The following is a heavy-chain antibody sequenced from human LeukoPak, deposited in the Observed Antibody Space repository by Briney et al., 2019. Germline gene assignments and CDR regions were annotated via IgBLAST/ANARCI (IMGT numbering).Heavy chain of an antibody. CDR3: ARGGELRWFDP. D-gene: IGHD3-10*01. Sequence: PSETLSLTCAVYGGSFSGYYWSWIRQPAGKGLEWIGRIYTSGSTNYNPSLKSRVTISVDTSKNQFSLKLSSVTAADTAVYYCARGGELRWFDPWGQGTLVTVSS. CDR1: GGSFSGYY. V-gene: IGHV4-59*10. CDR2: IYTSGST. J-gene: IGHJ5*02.